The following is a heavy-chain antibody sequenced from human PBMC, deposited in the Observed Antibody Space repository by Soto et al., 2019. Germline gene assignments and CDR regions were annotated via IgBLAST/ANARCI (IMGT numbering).Heavy chain of an antibody. CDR2: IYPGDSDT. Sequence: EVQLVQSGAEVKKPGESLKISCKGSGYSFTSYWIGWVRQMPGKVLEWMGIIYPGDSDTRYSPSFQGQVTISADKSISTAYLQWSSLKASDTAMYYCARQSHDYGDYGAFDIWGQGTMVTVSS. J-gene: IGHJ3*02. CDR3: ARQSHDYGDYGAFDI. D-gene: IGHD4-17*01. CDR1: GYSFTSYW. V-gene: IGHV5-51*01.